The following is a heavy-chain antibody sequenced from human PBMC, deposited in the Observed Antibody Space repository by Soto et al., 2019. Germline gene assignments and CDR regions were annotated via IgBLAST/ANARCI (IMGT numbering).Heavy chain of an antibody. J-gene: IGHJ6*02. CDR3: ARVPLYYDILTGYLQPYYYSGMDV. CDR2: IYYSGST. CDR1: GGSIIRDE. V-gene: IGHV4-59*01. D-gene: IGHD3-9*01. Sequence: TLSPTCHVSGGSIIRDEWSCTGQPPGKGLGWIGYIYYSGSTNYNPSLKSRVTISVDTSKNQFSLKLSSVTAADTAVYYCARVPLYYDILTGYLQPYYYSGMDVWGQGTTVTVSS.